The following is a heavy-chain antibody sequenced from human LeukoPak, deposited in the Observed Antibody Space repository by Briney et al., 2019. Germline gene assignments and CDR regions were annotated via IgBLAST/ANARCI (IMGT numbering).Heavy chain of an antibody. J-gene: IGHJ6*03. CDR2: ISGSGGST. Sequence: PGGSLRLPCAASGFTFSSYAMSWVRQAPGKGLEWVSAISGSGGSTYYADSVKGRFTISRDNSKNTLYLQMNSLRAEDTAVYYCASSRRSGSYYYYYYYMDVWGKGTTVTVSS. V-gene: IGHV3-23*01. CDR1: GFTFSSYA. CDR3: ASSRRSGSYYYYYYYMDV. D-gene: IGHD1-26*01.